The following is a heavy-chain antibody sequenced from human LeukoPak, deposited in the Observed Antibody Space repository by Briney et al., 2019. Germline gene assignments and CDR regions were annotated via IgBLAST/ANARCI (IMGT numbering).Heavy chain of an antibody. D-gene: IGHD2-8*02. CDR2: ISGSGGNT. CDR3: AKSRLIYCTGGGCYGMDV. V-gene: IGHV3-23*01. CDR1: GFTFSNYG. J-gene: IGHJ6*02. Sequence: GGSLRLSCAASGFTFSNYGMSWVRQAPGTGLEWVAGISGSGGNTYYADSVKGRFTISRDNSKNTLYLQMNNLRAEDTAIYYCAKSRLIYCTGGGCYGMDVWGQGTTVSVSS.